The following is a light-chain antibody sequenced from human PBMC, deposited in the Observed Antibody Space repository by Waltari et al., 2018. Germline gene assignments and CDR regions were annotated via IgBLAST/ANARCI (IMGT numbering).Light chain of an antibody. CDR3: ASWDDDLSGVV. V-gene: IGLV1-36*01. J-gene: IGLJ2*01. CDR2: YVD. Sequence: QSVLTQPPSVSEAPRQRVPIPRSGLRSNIVNNPLNWYQPFPGRAPKLLIYYVDLLPSGVSDRFSGSKSGTSASLAISGLQSEDEAYYYCASWDDDLSGVVFGGGTKLTVL. CDR1: RSNIVNNP.